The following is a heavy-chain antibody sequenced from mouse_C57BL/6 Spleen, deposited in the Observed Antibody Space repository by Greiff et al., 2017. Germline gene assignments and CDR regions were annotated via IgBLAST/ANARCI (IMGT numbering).Heavy chain of an antibody. D-gene: IGHD3-1*01. Sequence: EVQVVESGGGLVQPGGSLKLSCAASGFTFSDYGMAWVRQAPRKGPAWVAFISTLAYSTYYADNVTGRFTISRENATNTPYMEMRSLWSEDTAMDYCARQRDEFGIYYFDDWGKGTTLTGSS. V-gene: IGHV5-15*01. CDR1: GFTFSDYG. J-gene: IGHJ2*01. CDR3: ARQRDEFGIYYFDD. CDR2: ISTLAYST.